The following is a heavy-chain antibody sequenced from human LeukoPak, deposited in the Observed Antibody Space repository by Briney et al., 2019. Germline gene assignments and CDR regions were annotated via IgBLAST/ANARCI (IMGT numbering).Heavy chain of an antibody. V-gene: IGHV3-30*04. CDR3: ARNWNPDY. Sequence: GGSLRLSCAASGFTFSSYAMHWVRQAPGKGLEWVAVISYDGSNKYYADSVKGRFTISRDNSKNTLYLQMNGLRAEDTAVYYCARNWNPDYWGQGTLVTVSS. CDR2: ISYDGSNK. J-gene: IGHJ4*02. CDR1: GFTFSSYA. D-gene: IGHD1-1*01.